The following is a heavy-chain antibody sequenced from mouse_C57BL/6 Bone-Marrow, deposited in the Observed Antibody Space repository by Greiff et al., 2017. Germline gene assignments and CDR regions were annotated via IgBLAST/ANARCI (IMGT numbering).Heavy chain of an antibody. V-gene: IGHV5-4*03. CDR3: ARGDCGSSYYFDY. J-gene: IGHJ2*01. CDR1: GFTFSSYA. Sequence: EVKLMESGGGLVKPGGSLKLSCAASGFTFSSYAMSWVRQTPEKRLEWVATISDGGSYTYYPDNVKGRFTISRDNAKNNLYLQMSHLKSEDTAMYYCARGDCGSSYYFDYWGQGTTLTVSS. CDR2: ISDGGSYT. D-gene: IGHD1-1*01.